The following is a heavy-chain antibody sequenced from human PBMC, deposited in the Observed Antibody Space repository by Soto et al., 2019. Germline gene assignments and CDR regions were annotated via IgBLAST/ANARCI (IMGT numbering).Heavy chain of an antibody. CDR2: IDPSDSYT. V-gene: IGHV5-10-1*01. Sequence: PGESLKISCKGSGYSFTSYWISWVRQMPGKGLEWMGRIDPSDSYTNYSPSFQGHVTISADKSISTAYMELSRLRSDDTAVYYCARDPRGYSGYVVYYYGMDVWGQGTTVTVSS. D-gene: IGHD5-12*01. CDR1: GYSFTSYW. J-gene: IGHJ6*02. CDR3: ARDPRGYSGYVVYYYGMDV.